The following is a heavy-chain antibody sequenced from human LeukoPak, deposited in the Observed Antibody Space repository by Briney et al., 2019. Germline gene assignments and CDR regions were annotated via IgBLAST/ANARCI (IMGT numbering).Heavy chain of an antibody. CDR1: GGTFSSYA. Sequence: ASVKVSCKASGGTFSSYAISWVRQAPGQGLEWMGGIIPIFGTANYAQKFQGRVTITTDESTSTAYMELSSLRSEDTAVYYCAREGQRDGYTFGWLDPWGQGTLVTVSS. CDR3: AREGQRDGYTFGWLDP. J-gene: IGHJ5*02. D-gene: IGHD5-24*01. CDR2: IIPIFGTA. V-gene: IGHV1-69*05.